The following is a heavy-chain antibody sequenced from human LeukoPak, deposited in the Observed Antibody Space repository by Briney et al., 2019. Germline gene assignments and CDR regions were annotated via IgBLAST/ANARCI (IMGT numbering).Heavy chain of an antibody. CDR1: GFTFNSYR. J-gene: IGHJ4*02. CDR3: ARGNFYSGSGSSPLDY. Sequence: GGSLRLSCAASGFTFNSYRMHWVRQAPGKGLVWVSRINSDGSSTNYVDSVKGRFTISRDNAKNTLFLQMNSLRAEDTALYYCARGNFYSGSGSSPLDYWGQGTLVTVSS. V-gene: IGHV3-74*01. CDR2: INSDGSST. D-gene: IGHD3-10*01.